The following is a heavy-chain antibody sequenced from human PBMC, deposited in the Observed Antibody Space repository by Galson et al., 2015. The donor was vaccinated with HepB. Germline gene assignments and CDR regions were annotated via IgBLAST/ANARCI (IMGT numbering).Heavy chain of an antibody. D-gene: IGHD2-2*01. CDR3: AWITKVPATMSS. V-gene: IGHV3-15*01. Sequence: SLRLSCAASGFTFSDAWMSWVRQAPGKGLEWVGRIKSKGSGGTTDYAAPVKDRFTMSRDDSKNTVYLQMNSLRIEDTAVYYCAWITKVPATMSSWGQGTLVTVSS. J-gene: IGHJ5*02. CDR2: IKSKGSGGTT. CDR1: GFTFSDAW.